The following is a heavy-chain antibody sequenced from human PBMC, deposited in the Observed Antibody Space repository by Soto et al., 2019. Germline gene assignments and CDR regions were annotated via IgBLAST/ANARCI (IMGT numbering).Heavy chain of an antibody. V-gene: IGHV3-7*01. Sequence: EVQLVESGGGLVQPGGSLRLSCAASGFTFSSYWMSWVRQAPGKGLEWVANIKQDGSEKYYVDSVKGRFTISRDNAKNSLYPQMNSLRAEDTAVYYCARESGGDFWSGYSPDYWGQGTLVTVSS. CDR1: GFTFSSYW. CDR3: ARESGGDFWSGYSPDY. D-gene: IGHD3-3*01. J-gene: IGHJ4*02. CDR2: IKQDGSEK.